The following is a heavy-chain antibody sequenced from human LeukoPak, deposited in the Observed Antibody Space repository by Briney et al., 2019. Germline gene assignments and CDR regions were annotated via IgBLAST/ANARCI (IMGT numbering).Heavy chain of an antibody. J-gene: IGHJ4*02. V-gene: IGHV3-48*02. CDR2: ISSSSTTI. CDR1: GFTFSSYS. D-gene: IGHD2-15*01. CDR3: ARDPRGAGSRYLDY. Sequence: GGSLILSCAASGFTFSSYSMNWVRQAPGKGLEWVSYISSSSTTIYYADSVKGRFTISRDNAKNSLYLQMNSLRDEDTAVYYCARDPRGAGSRYLDYWGQGTLVTVSS.